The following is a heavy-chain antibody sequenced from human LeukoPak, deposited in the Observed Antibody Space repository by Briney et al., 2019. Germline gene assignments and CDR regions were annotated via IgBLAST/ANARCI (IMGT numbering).Heavy chain of an antibody. Sequence: SETLSLTCTVSGGSISSYYWSWIRQPPGKGLEWIGYIYYSGSTNYNPSLKSRVTISVDTSKNQFSLKLNSVTAADTAMYYCARRDPEREGVDVWGQGTTVTVSS. V-gene: IGHV4-59*01. J-gene: IGHJ6*02. CDR2: IYYSGST. CDR3: ARRDPEREGVDV. CDR1: GGSISSYY.